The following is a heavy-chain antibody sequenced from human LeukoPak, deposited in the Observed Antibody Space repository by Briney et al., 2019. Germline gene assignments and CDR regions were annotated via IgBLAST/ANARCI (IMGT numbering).Heavy chain of an antibody. CDR2: INPSGGST. D-gene: IGHD5-18*01. J-gene: IGHJ4*02. CDR3: ARGPGYSYGRKPSDY. Sequence: VASVKVSCKTSGYTFSNYYMQWVRQAPGQGLEWMGIINPSGGSTSYAQKFQGRVTMTRDTSTSTVYMELSSLRSEDTAVYYCARGPGYSYGRKPSDYWGQGTLVTVSS. V-gene: IGHV1-46*01. CDR1: GYTFSNYY.